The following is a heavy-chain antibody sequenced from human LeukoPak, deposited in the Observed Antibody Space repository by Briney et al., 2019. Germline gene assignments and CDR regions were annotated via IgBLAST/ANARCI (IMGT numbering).Heavy chain of an antibody. V-gene: IGHV3-30-3*01. J-gene: IGHJ6*02. D-gene: IGHD4-17*01. CDR2: ISYDGSNK. CDR1: GFTFSSYA. Sequence: QPGRSLRLTCAASGFTFSSYAMHWVRQAPGKGLEWVAVISYDGSNKYYADSVKGRFTISRDNSKNTLYLQMNSLRAEDTAVYYCAKDGGDYDRGYYYYCGMDVWGQGTTVTVSS. CDR3: AKDGGDYDRGYYYYCGMDV.